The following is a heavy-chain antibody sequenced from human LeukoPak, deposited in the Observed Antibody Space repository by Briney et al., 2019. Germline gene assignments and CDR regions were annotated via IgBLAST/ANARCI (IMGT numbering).Heavy chain of an antibody. CDR1: GGSVRSYY. Sequence: SETLSLTCTVSGGSVRSYYWSWIRQPPGEGLVWIAYIDNSGGTNYNPSVKSRVTISVDTSKNQFSLNLRSVTAPDTSVYYRVRGEEECNFDSWGQGTLVTVSS. CDR3: VRGEEECNFDS. J-gene: IGHJ4*03. CDR2: IDNSGGT. V-gene: IGHV4-59*02. D-gene: IGHD2/OR15-2a*01.